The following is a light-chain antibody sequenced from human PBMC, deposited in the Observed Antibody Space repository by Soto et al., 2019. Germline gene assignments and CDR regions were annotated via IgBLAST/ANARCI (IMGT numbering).Light chain of an antibody. CDR2: SNT. CDR1: SSNIGAGYD. Sequence: QSVLTQPPSVSGAPGQRVTISCTGSSSNIGAGYDVHWYQQVPGTAPKLLIYSNTNRPSGVPDRFSGSKSGTSASLAITGLQAEDDADYYCQSYDRSLSVVFGGGTQLTVL. J-gene: IGLJ2*01. CDR3: QSYDRSLSVV. V-gene: IGLV1-40*01.